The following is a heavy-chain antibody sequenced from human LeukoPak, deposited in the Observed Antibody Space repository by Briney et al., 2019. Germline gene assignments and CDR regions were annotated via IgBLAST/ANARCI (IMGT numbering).Heavy chain of an antibody. Sequence: GGSLRLSCTASGFTFNNYAMSWVRQAPGKGLEWVSASSASGDKPYYADSVKGRFTISRDTSKNTLDLHMNSLRVEDTAVYYCAKGVYGSGSYREYFEQWGQGTLVTVSS. J-gene: IGHJ1*01. D-gene: IGHD3-10*01. CDR1: GFTFNNYA. CDR3: AKGVYGSGSYREYFEQ. V-gene: IGHV3-23*01. CDR2: SSASGDKP.